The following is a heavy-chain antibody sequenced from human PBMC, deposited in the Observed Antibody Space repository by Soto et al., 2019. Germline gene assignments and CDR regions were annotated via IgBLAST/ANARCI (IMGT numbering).Heavy chain of an antibody. CDR3: TRASWSDSSRWYFAY. CDR2: IRSKAYGGTT. V-gene: IGHV3-49*03. Sequence: GGSLRLSCTASGFTFGDYAMSWFRQAPGKGLEWVGFIRSKAYGGTTEYAASVKGRFTISRDDSKSIAYLQMNSLKTEDTAVYYCTRASWSDSSRWYFAYWGQGTLVTVSS. CDR1: GFTFGDYA. D-gene: IGHD6-19*01. J-gene: IGHJ4*02.